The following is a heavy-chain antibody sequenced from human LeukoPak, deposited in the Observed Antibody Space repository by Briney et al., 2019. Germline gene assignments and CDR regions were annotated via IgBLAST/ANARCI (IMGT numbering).Heavy chain of an antibody. CDR1: GFTFSGHG. V-gene: IGHV3-23*01. J-gene: IGHJ6*03. Sequence: GRSLRLSPAASGFTFSGHGMSWVRQAPGKGLEWISGITGSGGTTYYARSLRGRFTTSRDNSKNMFYLQMKSLRVEDTAVYYRAKSVTADYSYYMDVWGKGATVTVSS. CDR3: AKSVTADYSYYMDV. CDR2: ITGSGGTT. D-gene: IGHD2-21*02.